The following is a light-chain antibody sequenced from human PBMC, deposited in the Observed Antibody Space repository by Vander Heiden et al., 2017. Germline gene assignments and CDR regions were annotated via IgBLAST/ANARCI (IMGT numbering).Light chain of an antibody. CDR3: QQYGNSPWT. CDR2: GAS. J-gene: IGKJ1*01. CDR1: LSVSSSY. V-gene: IGKV3-20*01. Sequence: EIVLTQSPGPLSLSPGERATLSCRASLSVSSSYLAWYQQKPGQAPRLLIYGASSRATGIPDRFSGSGSGTDFTLTISRLEPEDFAVYYCQQYGNSPWTFGQGTKVEIK.